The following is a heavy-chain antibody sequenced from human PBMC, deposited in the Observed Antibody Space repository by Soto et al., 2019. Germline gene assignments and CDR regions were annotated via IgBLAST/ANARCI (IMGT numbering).Heavy chain of an antibody. J-gene: IGHJ4*02. V-gene: IGHV1-69*01. CDR1: GGTFTSYA. CDR2: ITPIFGTA. Sequence: QVQLMQSGAEVKKPGSSVKVSCKASGGTFTSYAISWVRQAPGQGLEWMGGITPIFGTANYAQKFKGRVTITADGSTSTAYMELSSLRSEDTAGYYCARRRFSGTYYFDYWGQGTLVTVSS. CDR3: ARRRFSGTYYFDY. D-gene: IGHD1-26*01.